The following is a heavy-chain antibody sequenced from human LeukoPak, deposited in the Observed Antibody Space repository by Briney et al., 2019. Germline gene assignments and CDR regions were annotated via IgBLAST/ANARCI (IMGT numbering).Heavy chain of an antibody. CDR1: GVSFNDYY. D-gene: IGHD4-17*01. V-gene: IGHV4-34*01. CDR2: INHSGYT. CDR3: TRMTTGHDY. J-gene: IGHJ4*02. Sequence: SETLSLTCAVSGVSFNDYYWSWVRQTPGKGLEWIGEINHSGYTNDSPSLKSRVTLSIDTSRKQFSLNLRSVSVADTGIYYCTRMTTGHDYWGQGTLVTVSS.